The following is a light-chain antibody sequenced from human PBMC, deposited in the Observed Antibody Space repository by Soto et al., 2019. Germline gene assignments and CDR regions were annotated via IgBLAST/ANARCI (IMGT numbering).Light chain of an antibody. CDR3: QYYGTSPA. J-gene: IGKJ1*01. Sequence: EIVLTQSPGTLSLSPGERATLSCRSSQSFSVNYFAWFQQKPGQAPRLLIYGASNRATGIPHRFSGSGSGTDFTLTISRLEPEDFAMYHCQYYGTSPAFGQGTKVDIK. CDR1: QSFSVNY. CDR2: GAS. V-gene: IGKV3-20*01.